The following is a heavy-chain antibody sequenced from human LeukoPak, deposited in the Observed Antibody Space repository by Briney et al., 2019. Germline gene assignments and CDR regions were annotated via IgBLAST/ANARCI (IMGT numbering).Heavy chain of an antibody. Sequence: SETLSLTCAVYGGSFSGYYWSWIRQPPGKGLEWIGEINHSGSTNYNPSLKSRVTISVDTSKNQFSLKLSSVTAADTAVYYCARVGYYDSSGYYSGWGQGTMVTVSS. CDR2: INHSGST. CDR3: ARVGYYDSSGYYSG. CDR1: GGSFSGYY. D-gene: IGHD3-22*01. J-gene: IGHJ3*01. V-gene: IGHV4-34*01.